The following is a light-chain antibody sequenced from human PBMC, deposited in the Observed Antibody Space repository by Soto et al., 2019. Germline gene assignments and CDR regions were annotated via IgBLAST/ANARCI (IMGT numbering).Light chain of an antibody. CDR2: STS. CDR1: QSVSTN. Sequence: EIVMTQSPATLSVSPGERATLSCRASQSVSTNLAWYQQKPGQAPRLLIYSTSTRATGVPARFSGSGSGTEFSLIISSLQSEDFAVYYCQQYSNWPGRTFGPGTKVDIK. V-gene: IGKV3-15*01. CDR3: QQYSNWPGRT. J-gene: IGKJ3*01.